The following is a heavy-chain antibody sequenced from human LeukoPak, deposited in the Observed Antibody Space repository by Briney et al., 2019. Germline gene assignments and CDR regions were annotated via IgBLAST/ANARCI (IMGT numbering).Heavy chain of an antibody. CDR1: GFTFSRYY. V-gene: IGHV3-74*01. Sequence: GGSLRLSCAASGFTFSRYYMHWVRQAPGKGLVWVSRINSDGSSTTYADSVKGRFTISRDNAKNTLYLQMNSLEVEDTAVYYCTRVFVGDEYSSSGYWGQGTLVTVSS. J-gene: IGHJ4*02. D-gene: IGHD6-13*01. CDR2: INSDGSST. CDR3: TRVFVGDEYSSSGY.